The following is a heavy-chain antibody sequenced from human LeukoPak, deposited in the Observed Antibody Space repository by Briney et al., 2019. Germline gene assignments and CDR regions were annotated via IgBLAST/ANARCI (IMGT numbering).Heavy chain of an antibody. J-gene: IGHJ4*02. V-gene: IGHV3-48*04. CDR3: ARGYASAWCDY. D-gene: IGHD6-19*01. Sequence: QSGGSLRLSCAASGFTFRSHSMSWVRQAPGKGLEWVSYISSRGDTIYYADSVRGRFTLYRDNAKNSLYLQMNSLRAEDTAVYYCARGYASAWCDYWGQGALVTVSS. CDR2: ISSRGDTI. CDR1: GFTFRSHS.